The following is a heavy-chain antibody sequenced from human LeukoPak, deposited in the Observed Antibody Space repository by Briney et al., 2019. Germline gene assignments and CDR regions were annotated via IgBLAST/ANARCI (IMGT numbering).Heavy chain of an antibody. Sequence: TSETLSLTCTVSGGSISSGDCYWSWIRQPPGKGMEWIGYIYYSGSTYYNPSLKSRVTISVDTSKNQFSLKLSSVTAADTAVYYCARGGIRFGEFPWGQGTLVTVSS. V-gene: IGHV4-30-4*01. D-gene: IGHD3-10*01. CDR2: IYYSGST. J-gene: IGHJ5*02. CDR3: ARGGIRFGEFP. CDR1: GGSISSGDCY.